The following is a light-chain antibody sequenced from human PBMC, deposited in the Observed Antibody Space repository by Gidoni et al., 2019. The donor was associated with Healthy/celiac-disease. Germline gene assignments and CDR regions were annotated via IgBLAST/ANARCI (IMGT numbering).Light chain of an antibody. CDR3: QQYGTSWT. J-gene: IGKJ1*01. Sequence: EFVLTQSPGTLSLSPGERATLSCRASQSVSSSYLAWYQQKPGQAPRLLIYGASSRATGIPERFSGSGSGTDFTLTISRLEPEDFAVYYCQQYGTSWTFGQGTKVEIK. V-gene: IGKV3-20*01. CDR2: GAS. CDR1: QSVSSSY.